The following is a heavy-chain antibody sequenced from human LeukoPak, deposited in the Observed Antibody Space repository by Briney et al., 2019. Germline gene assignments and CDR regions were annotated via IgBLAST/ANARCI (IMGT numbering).Heavy chain of an antibody. J-gene: IGHJ4*02. D-gene: IGHD1-1*01. Sequence: SETLSLTCTVSGDSISSYYWSWIRQPPGKGLEWIGYIYDSGKTNYNASLISRVTISVDTPKNQFSLKLTSVTPADTAIYYCAKANWISNADAVWWGQGTQVTVSS. CDR1: GDSISSYY. CDR2: IYDSGKT. CDR3: AKANWISNADAVW. V-gene: IGHV4-59*01.